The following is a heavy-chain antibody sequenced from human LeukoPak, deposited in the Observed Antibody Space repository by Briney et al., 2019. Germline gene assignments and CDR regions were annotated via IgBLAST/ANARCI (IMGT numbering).Heavy chain of an antibody. V-gene: IGHV4-4*09. CDR3: ARLNYGDSNWFDP. D-gene: IGHD4-17*01. CDR2: IYASGST. J-gene: IGHJ5*02. Sequence: SETLSLTCAVSGASITDYHWSWIRQPPGKGLEWIGNIYASGSTNYNPSLNTRVTISVDTSKTQFSLRLSSVTAADTAVYYCARLNYGDSNWFDPWGQGTLVTVSS. CDR1: GASITDYH.